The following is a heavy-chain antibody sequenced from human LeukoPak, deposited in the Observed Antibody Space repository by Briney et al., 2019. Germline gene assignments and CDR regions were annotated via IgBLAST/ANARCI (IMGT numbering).Heavy chain of an antibody. CDR1: GYTFTGYY. J-gene: IGHJ4*02. CDR2: INPNSGVT. V-gene: IGHV1-2*02. Sequence: ASVKVSCKASGYTFTGYYMHWVRQAPGQGLEWMGWINPNSGVTNYAQKFQGRVTMTRDTSISTAYMELGRVTYDDTAVYYCVRDRGDRRDYWGQGTLVTVSS. D-gene: IGHD4-17*01. CDR3: VRDRGDRRDY.